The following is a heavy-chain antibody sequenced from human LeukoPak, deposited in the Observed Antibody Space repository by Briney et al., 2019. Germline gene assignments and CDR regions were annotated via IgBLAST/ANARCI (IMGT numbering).Heavy chain of an antibody. D-gene: IGHD3-22*01. CDR1: GGTFSSYA. J-gene: IGHJ4*02. Sequence: ASVKVSCKASGGTFSSYAISWVRQAPGQGLEWMGRIIPILGIANYAQKFQGRVTITADESTSTAYMELSSLRSEDTAVYYCARDRRDSSGYYEAYWGQGTLVTVSS. V-gene: IGHV1-69*04. CDR2: IIPILGIA. CDR3: ARDRRDSSGYYEAY.